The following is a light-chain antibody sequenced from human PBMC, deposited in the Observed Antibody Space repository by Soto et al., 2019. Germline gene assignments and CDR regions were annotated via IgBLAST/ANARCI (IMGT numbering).Light chain of an antibody. Sequence: DIQMTQSPSTLSASVGDRVTITCRASQSISSWLAWYQQKPGKAPKLLIYDASSLESGVPSRFSGSGSGTEFTLTISSRQPDDFATYYCKQYNSYSYTFGQGTKLEIK. CDR1: QSISSW. CDR2: DAS. V-gene: IGKV1-5*01. CDR3: KQYNSYSYT. J-gene: IGKJ2*01.